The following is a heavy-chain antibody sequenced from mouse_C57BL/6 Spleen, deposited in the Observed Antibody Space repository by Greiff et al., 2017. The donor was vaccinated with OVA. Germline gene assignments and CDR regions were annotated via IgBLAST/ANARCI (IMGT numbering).Heavy chain of an antibody. D-gene: IGHD2-3*01. CDR1: GYSITSGYD. J-gene: IGHJ1*03. CDR3: ARDRAYDGYYVGYFDV. Sequence: ESGPGMVKPSQSLSLTCTVTGYSITSGYDWHWIRHFPGNKLEWMGYISYSGSTNYNPSLKSRISITHDTSKNHFFLKLNSVTTEDTATYYCARDRAYDGYYVGYFDVWGTGTTVTVSS. CDR2: ISYSGST. V-gene: IGHV3-1*01.